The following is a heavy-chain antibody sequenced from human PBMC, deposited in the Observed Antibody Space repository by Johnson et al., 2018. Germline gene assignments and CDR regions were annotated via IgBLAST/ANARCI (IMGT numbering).Heavy chain of an antibody. CDR3: ASSVGSYGLPIDAFDI. CDR2: VRTKANGGTS. Sequence: VQLVESGGDLVQPGRSLRLSCTTSGFNFGDYGMGWFRQAPGKGLEWIGFVRTKANGGTSEYAASLKDRFTISRDDSKSIAYLQMNSLKTEDTGVYYCASSVGSYGLPIDAFDIWGQGTMVTVSS. V-gene: IGHV3-49*03. CDR1: GFNFGDYG. D-gene: IGHD5-18*01. J-gene: IGHJ3*02.